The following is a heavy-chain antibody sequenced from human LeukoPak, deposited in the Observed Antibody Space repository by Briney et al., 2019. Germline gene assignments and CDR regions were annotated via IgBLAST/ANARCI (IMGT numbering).Heavy chain of an antibody. Sequence: SETLSLTCAVYGGSFSDYYWSWIRQPPGKGLEWIGEINHSGSTNYNPSLKSRVTISVDTSKNQFSLKLSSVTAADTAVYYCAYSSGYQQHWGQGTLVTVS. J-gene: IGHJ1*01. CDR3: AYSSGYQQH. CDR1: GGSFSDYY. D-gene: IGHD3-22*01. CDR2: INHSGST. V-gene: IGHV4-34*01.